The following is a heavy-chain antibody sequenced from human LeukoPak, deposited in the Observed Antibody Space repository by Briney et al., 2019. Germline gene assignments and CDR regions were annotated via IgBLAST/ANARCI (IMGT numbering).Heavy chain of an antibody. D-gene: IGHD3-10*01. CDR3: ARITMVRGVIGY. CDR2: IYHSGST. Sequence: SETLSLTCTVSGYSISSGYYWGWIRQPPGKGREWIGSIYHSGSTYYNPSLKSRVTISVDTSKNQFSLKLSSVTAADTAVYYCARITMVRGVIGYWGQGTLVTVSS. V-gene: IGHV4-38-2*02. J-gene: IGHJ4*02. CDR1: GYSISSGYY.